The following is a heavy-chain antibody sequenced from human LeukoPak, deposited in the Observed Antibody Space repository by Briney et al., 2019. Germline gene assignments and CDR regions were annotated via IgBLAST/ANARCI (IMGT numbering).Heavy chain of an antibody. J-gene: IGHJ6*02. CDR3: AKLEGGNSRYYYYGMDL. CDR2: ISGSGGST. Sequence: GSLRLSCAASGFTFSSYAMSWVRQAPGKGLEWVSAISGSGGSTYYADSVEGRFTISRDNSKNTLYLQMNSLRAEDTAVYYCAKLEGGNSRYYYYGMDLWGQGTTVTVSS. CDR1: GFTFSSYA. D-gene: IGHD2-21*02. V-gene: IGHV3-23*01.